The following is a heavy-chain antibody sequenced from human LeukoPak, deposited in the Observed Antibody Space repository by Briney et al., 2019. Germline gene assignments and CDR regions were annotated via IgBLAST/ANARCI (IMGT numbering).Heavy chain of an antibody. CDR3: VRQDCSGGSCYLDS. D-gene: IGHD2-15*01. Sequence: PGGSLRLSCAATGFIFSNYAMHWVRQASGKGLDWVAVISYHGKDQYYADSVKGRFTISRDYSKNTLDLQMNSLRTEDTAVYYCVRQDCSGGSCYLDSWGQGTLVTVSS. CDR2: ISYHGKDQ. CDR1: GFIFSNYA. V-gene: IGHV3-30*04. J-gene: IGHJ4*02.